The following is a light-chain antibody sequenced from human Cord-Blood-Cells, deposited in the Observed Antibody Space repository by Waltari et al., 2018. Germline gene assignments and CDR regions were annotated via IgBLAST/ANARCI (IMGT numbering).Light chain of an antibody. V-gene: IGLV1-40*01. CDR1: SSNIGAGYD. CDR2: GTS. CDR3: QSYDSSLSGYV. Sequence: QSVLTQPPSVSGAPGQRVTISCTGSSSNIGAGYDVPWYQQLPGTAPKLLIYGTSNRPSGVPDRFSGSKSGTSASLAITGLQAEDEADYYCQSYDSSLSGYVFGTGTKVTVL. J-gene: IGLJ1*01.